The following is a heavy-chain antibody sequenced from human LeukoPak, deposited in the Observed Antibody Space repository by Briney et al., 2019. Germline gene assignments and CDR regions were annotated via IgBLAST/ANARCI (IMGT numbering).Heavy chain of an antibody. CDR1: GFTFSSYW. V-gene: IGHV3-74*01. CDR2: INSGGSST. J-gene: IGHJ4*02. CDR3: ARNSYGSGSYYTGYFDY. D-gene: IGHD3-10*01. Sequence: GGSLRLSCAASGFTFSSYWMHWVRQAPGKGLVWVSRINSGGSSTSYADSVKGRFTISRGNAKNTLYLQMNSLRAEDTAVYYCARNSYGSGSYYTGYFDYWGQGTLVTVSS.